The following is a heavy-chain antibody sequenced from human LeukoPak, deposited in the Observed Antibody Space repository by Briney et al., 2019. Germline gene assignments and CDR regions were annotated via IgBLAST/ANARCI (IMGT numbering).Heavy chain of an antibody. J-gene: IGHJ4*02. D-gene: IGHD6-13*01. Sequence: ASVKVSCKASGYTFIHYAMNWVRQAPGQGLEWMGWINTNPGNPTYAQGFTGRFAFSLDTSVSTTYLQIGSLKAEDTAVYYCARGAAAQIDYWGQGTLVTVSS. CDR3: ARGAAAQIDY. CDR2: INTNPGNP. V-gene: IGHV7-4-1*01. CDR1: GYTFIHYA.